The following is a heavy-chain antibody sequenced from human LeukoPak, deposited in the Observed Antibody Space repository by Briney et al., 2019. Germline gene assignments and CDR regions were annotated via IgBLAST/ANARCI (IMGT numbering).Heavy chain of an antibody. D-gene: IGHD6-19*01. J-gene: IGHJ4*02. CDR3: AKESAVAGVGTLDY. CDR2: ISGSGGST. V-gene: IGHV3-23*01. Sequence: PGGSLRLSCAASGFTFSSYAMSWVRQAPGKGLEWVSGISGSGGSTYYADSVKGRFTISRDNSKNTLYLQMNSLRAEDTAVYYCAKESAVAGVGTLDYWGQGTLVTVSS. CDR1: GFTFSSYA.